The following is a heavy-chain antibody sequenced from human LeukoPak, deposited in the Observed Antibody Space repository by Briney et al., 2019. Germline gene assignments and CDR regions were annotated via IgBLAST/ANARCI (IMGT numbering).Heavy chain of an antibody. V-gene: IGHV3-23*01. CDR3: ARDNPPTYYYDSSGYYIGASNGYFDL. D-gene: IGHD3-22*01. CDR2: ISGSGGST. Sequence: GGSLRLSCAASGFTFSDYILDWVRQAPGKGLEWVSAISGSGGSTYYADSVKGRFTISRDNSKNTLYLQMNSLRAEDTAVYYCARDNPPTYYYDSSGYYIGASNGYFDLWGRGTLVTVSS. CDR1: GFTFSDYI. J-gene: IGHJ2*01.